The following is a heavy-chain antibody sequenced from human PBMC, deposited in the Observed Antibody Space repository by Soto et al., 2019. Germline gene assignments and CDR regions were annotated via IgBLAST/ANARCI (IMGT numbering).Heavy chain of an antibody. J-gene: IGHJ4*02. V-gene: IGHV4-59*01. CDR2: IYYSGST. CDR1: GGSISSYY. CDR3: ARGSVLWFGESQQIPWDY. D-gene: IGHD3-10*01. Sequence: PSETLSLTCTVSGGSISSYYWSWIRQPPGKGLEWIGYIYYSGSTNYNPSLKSRVTISVDTSKNQFSLKLSSVTAADTAVYYCARGSVLWFGESQQIPWDYWGQGTLVTAPQ.